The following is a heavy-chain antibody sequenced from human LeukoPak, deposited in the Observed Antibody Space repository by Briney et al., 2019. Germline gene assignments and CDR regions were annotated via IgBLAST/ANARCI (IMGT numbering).Heavy chain of an antibody. D-gene: IGHD6-13*01. Sequence: GASVKVSCMVTGYTLTEFSMHWVRQAPGKGLAWMGGFDPEDGETIYAQKFQGRVTMTEDTSTDTAYMELSSLRSEDTAVYYCATGGAAAGLNWFDPWGQGTLVTVSS. CDR3: ATGGAAAGLNWFDP. J-gene: IGHJ5*02. V-gene: IGHV1-24*01. CDR1: GYTLTEFS. CDR2: FDPEDGET.